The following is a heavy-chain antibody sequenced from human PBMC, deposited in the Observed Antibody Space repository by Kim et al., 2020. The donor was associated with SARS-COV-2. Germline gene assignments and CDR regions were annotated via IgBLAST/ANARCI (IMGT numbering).Heavy chain of an antibody. D-gene: IGHD2-2*01. CDR1: GGSFSGYY. J-gene: IGHJ6*03. Sequence: SETLSLTCAVYGGSFSGYYWSWIRQPPGKGLEWIGEINHSGSTNYNPSLKSRVTISVDTSKNQFSLKLSSVTAADTAVYYCARGRVEDIVVVPAVKRGYYYYMDVWGKGTTVTVSS. V-gene: IGHV4-34*01. CDR2: INHSGST. CDR3: ARGRVEDIVVVPAVKRGYYYYMDV.